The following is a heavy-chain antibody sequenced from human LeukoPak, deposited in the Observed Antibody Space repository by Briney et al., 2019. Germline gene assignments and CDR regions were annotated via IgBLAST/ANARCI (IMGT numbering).Heavy chain of an antibody. D-gene: IGHD3-22*01. V-gene: IGHV4-34*01. J-gene: IGHJ3*02. CDR2: INHSGST. CDR3: ARLDYYDSSGAFDI. Sequence: GSLRLSCAASGFTFSTYAMSWIRQPPGKGLEWIGEINHSGSTNYNPSLKSRVTISVDTSKNLFSLKLSSVTAADTAVYYCARLDYYDSSGAFDIWGQGTMVTVSS. CDR1: GFTFSTYA.